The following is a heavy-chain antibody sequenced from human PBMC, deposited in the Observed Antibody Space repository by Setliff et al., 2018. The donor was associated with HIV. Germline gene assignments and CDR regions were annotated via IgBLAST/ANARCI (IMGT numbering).Heavy chain of an antibody. D-gene: IGHD2-15*01. CDR1: GYNFLTQW. Sequence: GESLKISCEASGYNFLTQWIGWVRQKPGKGLEWVGIIYPGDSDTTYSPSFQGQITFSSDKSVTTAYLQWSSLKASETAMYYCARQRVVATTKLDAFDIWGQGTMVTVSS. V-gene: IGHV5-51*01. CDR2: IYPGDSDT. CDR3: ARQRVVATTKLDAFDI. J-gene: IGHJ3*02.